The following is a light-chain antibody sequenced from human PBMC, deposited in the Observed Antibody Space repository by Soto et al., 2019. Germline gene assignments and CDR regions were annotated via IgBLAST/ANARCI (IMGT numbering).Light chain of an antibody. J-gene: IGKJ1*01. Sequence: TLSASVVDRVTITCLASQSISGWLVWYQQKPGKAPKLLIYKASSLQSGVPSRFSGSGSGTEFTLTICSLQHKAFAAYESQPHNSYSSAFGQ. CDR3: QPHNSYSSA. CDR2: KAS. CDR1: QSISGW. V-gene: IGKV1-5*03.